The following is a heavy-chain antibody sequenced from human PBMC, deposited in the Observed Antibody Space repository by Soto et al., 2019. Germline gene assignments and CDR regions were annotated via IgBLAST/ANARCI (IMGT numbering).Heavy chain of an antibody. CDR2: IYYSGST. J-gene: IGHJ4*02. CDR1: GGTIGSGDYY. CDR3: AREGSPGVDY. Sequence: PSETQSLTCTVSGGTIGSGDYYWSWIRQPPGKGLEWIGYIYYSGSTYYNPSLKSRVTISIDTSKNQFSLKLSSVTAADTAVYYCAREGSPGVDYWGQGTLVTVSS. D-gene: IGHD3-10*01. V-gene: IGHV4-30-4*01.